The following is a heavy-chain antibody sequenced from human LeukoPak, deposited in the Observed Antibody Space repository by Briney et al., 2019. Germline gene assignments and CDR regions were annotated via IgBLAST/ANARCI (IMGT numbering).Heavy chain of an antibody. Sequence: PGGSLRLSCAASGFTVSSKYMSWVRQAPGKGLEWVSVIYSGGTTYYAGSVKGRFTISRDNSKKTLYLQMNSLRAEDTAVYYCARDWSDSRSDYYPLAYWGQGTLVTVSS. CDR1: GFTVSSKY. CDR2: IYSGGTT. D-gene: IGHD3-22*01. CDR3: ARDWSDSRSDYYPLAY. J-gene: IGHJ4*02. V-gene: IGHV3-66*01.